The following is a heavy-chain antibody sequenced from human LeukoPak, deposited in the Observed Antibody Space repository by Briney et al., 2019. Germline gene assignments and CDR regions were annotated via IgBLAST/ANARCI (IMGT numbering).Heavy chain of an antibody. CDR1: GFTFSNYW. D-gene: IGHD2-15*01. CDR3: ARARGSYAFDI. Sequence: GGSPRLSCAASGFTFSNYWMTWVRQAPGKGLEWVANIKQDGSEKYYVDSVKGRFTISRDNAKNSLYLQMNSLRAEDTAVYYCARARGSYAFDIGGQGTMVTVSS. J-gene: IGHJ3*02. CDR2: IKQDGSEK. V-gene: IGHV3-7*01.